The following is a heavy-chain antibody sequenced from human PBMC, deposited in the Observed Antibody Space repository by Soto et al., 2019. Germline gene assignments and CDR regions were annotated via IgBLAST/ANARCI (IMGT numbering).Heavy chain of an antibody. CDR2: IYYSGST. V-gene: IGHV4-59*01. CDR1: GGSISSYY. CDR3: ARTKYGDYAPDY. Sequence: LETLSLTCPVSGGSISSYYWSWIRQPPGKGLEWIGYIYYSGSTNYNPSLKSRVTISVDTSKNQFSLKLSSVTAADTAVYYCARTKYGDYAPDYWGQGTLVTVSS. J-gene: IGHJ4*02. D-gene: IGHD4-17*01.